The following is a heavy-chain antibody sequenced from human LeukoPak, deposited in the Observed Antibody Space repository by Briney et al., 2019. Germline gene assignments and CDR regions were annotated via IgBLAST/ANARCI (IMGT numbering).Heavy chain of an antibody. CDR3: AKASNWGEFYYFDY. Sequence: GGALRLSCGDSGLTFSRYGMRWGGQGPGKGVGGVSGISGSGGSTYYADSVKGRFTISRDNSKNTLYLQMNSLRAEDTAVYYCAKASNWGEFYYFDYWGQGTLVTVSS. CDR1: GLTFSRYG. D-gene: IGHD7-27*01. J-gene: IGHJ4*02. CDR2: ISGSGGST. V-gene: IGHV3-23*01.